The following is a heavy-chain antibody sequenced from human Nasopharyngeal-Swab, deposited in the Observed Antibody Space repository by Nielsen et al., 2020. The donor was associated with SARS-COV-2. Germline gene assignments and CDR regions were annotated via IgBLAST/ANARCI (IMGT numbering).Heavy chain of an antibody. CDR2: ISSSSSYI. CDR3: ARGIRYCSGGSCYSNYYYGMDV. Sequence: LSLTCAASGFTFSSYSMNWVRQAPGKGLAWVSSISSSSSYIYYADSVKGRFTISRDNAKNSLYLQMNSLRAEDTAVYYCARGIRYCSGGSCYSNYYYGMDVWGQGTTVTVSS. J-gene: IGHJ6*02. CDR1: GFTFSSYS. V-gene: IGHV3-21*01. D-gene: IGHD2-15*01.